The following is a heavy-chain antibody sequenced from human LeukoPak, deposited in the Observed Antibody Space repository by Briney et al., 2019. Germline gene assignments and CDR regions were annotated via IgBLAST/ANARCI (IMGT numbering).Heavy chain of an antibody. CDR1: GYSFSGYY. CDR3: ARAPLEYCSGGSCYSLLY. D-gene: IGHD2-15*01. CDR2: INPNNGGA. V-gene: IGHV1-2*02. J-gene: IGHJ4*02. Sequence: ASVKVSCKASGYSFSGYYLHWVRQAPGQGLEWMGWINPNNGGAHYAQKFQGRVTMTSDTSISTAYMDLSRLRSDDTAVYYCARAPLEYCSGGSCYSLLYWGQGTLITVSS.